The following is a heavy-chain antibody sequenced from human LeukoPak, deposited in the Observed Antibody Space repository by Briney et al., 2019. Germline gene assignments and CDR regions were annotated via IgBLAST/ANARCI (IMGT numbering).Heavy chain of an antibody. J-gene: IGHJ4*02. Sequence: PGGSLRLSCAASGFTFSSYSMNWVRQAPGKGLEWVSSISSSSSYIYYADSVKGRFTISRDNAKNSLYLQINSLRAEDTAVYYCSTSRFCSSTSCLFPFDNWGQGTLVTVSS. CDR2: ISSSSSYI. V-gene: IGHV3-21*01. CDR1: GFTFSSYS. CDR3: STSRFCSSTSCLFPFDN. D-gene: IGHD2-2*01.